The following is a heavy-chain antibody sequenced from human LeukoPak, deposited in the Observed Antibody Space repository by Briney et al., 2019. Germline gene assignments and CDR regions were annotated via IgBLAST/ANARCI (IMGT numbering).Heavy chain of an antibody. J-gene: IGHJ4*02. Sequence: GGSLRLSRAASGFSFSDYYMSWIRQAPGKGLDWVSYISSSGNTIYYADSVKGRFTISRDNAKNSLYLQMNSLRAEDTAVYYCARDQYYYDSSAPPLYWGQGTLVTVSS. CDR3: ARDQYYYDSSAPPLY. V-gene: IGHV3-11*01. CDR2: ISSSGNTI. CDR1: GFSFSDYY. D-gene: IGHD3-22*01.